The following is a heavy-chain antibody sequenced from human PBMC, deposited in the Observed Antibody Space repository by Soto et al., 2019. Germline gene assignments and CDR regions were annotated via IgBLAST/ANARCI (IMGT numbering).Heavy chain of an antibody. J-gene: IGHJ4*02. Sequence: PSETLSLTCTVSGGSISSYYWTWIRQPPGKGLEWIGYIYYSGSTNYNPSLKSRVTISVDTSKNQFSLKLSSVTAADTAVYYCARQALLYYDFWSGNYYFDYWGQGTLVTVSS. D-gene: IGHD3-3*01. CDR3: ARQALLYYDFWSGNYYFDY. CDR1: GGSISSYY. V-gene: IGHV4-59*08. CDR2: IYYSGST.